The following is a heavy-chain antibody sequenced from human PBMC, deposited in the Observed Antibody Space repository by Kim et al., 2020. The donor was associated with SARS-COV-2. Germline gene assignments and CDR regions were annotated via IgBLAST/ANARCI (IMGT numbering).Heavy chain of an antibody. D-gene: IGHD2-15*01. Sequence: GGSLRLSCAASGFTFSSYAMHWVRQAPGKGLEWVAVISYDGSNKYYADSVKGRFTISRDNSKNTLYLQMNSLRAEDTAVYYCARGEVVRFVFTAPLYYYCGMDVWGQGTTVTVSS. CDR1: GFTFSSYA. CDR2: ISYDGSNK. V-gene: IGHV3-30*04. J-gene: IGHJ6*02. CDR3: ARGEVVRFVFTAPLYYYCGMDV.